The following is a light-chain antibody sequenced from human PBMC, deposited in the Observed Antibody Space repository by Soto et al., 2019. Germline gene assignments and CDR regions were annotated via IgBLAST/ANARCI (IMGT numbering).Light chain of an antibody. CDR3: QLFSSSPSLYT. J-gene: IGKJ2*01. CDR2: GAS. Sequence: EIVLMQSPGTLSLSPGERATLSCRASQSVSSNYLAWYHQKPGQAPRLLIYGASSRATGIPDRFTGSGSGTDFTLTISRLEPEDFAVYYCQLFSSSPSLYTFGQGTKLEIK. V-gene: IGKV3-20*01. CDR1: QSVSSNY.